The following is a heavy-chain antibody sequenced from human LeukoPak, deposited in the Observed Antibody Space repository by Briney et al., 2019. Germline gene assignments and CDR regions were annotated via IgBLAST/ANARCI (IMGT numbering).Heavy chain of an antibody. V-gene: IGHV1-2*02. CDR3: ARASVRKTGIYSGYDCGY. D-gene: IGHD5-12*01. CDR1: GYTFTGYY. J-gene: IGHJ4*02. CDR2: INPNSGGT. Sequence: HGASVTVSCKASGYTFTGYYMHWVRQAPGQGLEWMGWINPNSGGTNYAQKFQGRVTMTRDTSISTAYMELSRLRSDDTAVYYCARASVRKTGIYSGYDCGYWGQGTLVTVSS.